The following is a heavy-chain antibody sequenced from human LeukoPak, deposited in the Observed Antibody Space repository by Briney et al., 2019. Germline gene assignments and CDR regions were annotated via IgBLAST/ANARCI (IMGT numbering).Heavy chain of an antibody. CDR2: IIPILGIA. J-gene: IGHJ5*02. V-gene: IGHV1-69*04. Sequence: SVKVSCKASGGTFSSYAISWVRQASGQGLEWMGRIIPILGIANYAQKFQGRVTITADKSTSTAYMELSSLRSEDTAVYYCARDLDCSSTSCYNNWFDPWGQGTLVTVSS. CDR3: ARDLDCSSTSCYNNWFDP. D-gene: IGHD2-2*02. CDR1: GGTFSSYA.